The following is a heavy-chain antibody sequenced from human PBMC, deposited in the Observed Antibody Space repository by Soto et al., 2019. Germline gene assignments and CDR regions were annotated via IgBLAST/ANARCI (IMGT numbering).Heavy chain of an antibody. CDR3: ARIVSGTINWFDP. J-gene: IGHJ5*02. Sequence: GGSLRLSCAASGFTFSSYAMSWVRQAPGKGLEWVANIKQDGSEKSYSTSLKSRLTISKDTSKSQVVLTMTNMDPVDTATYYCARIVSGTINWFDPWGQGTLVTVSS. D-gene: IGHD1-7*01. V-gene: IGHV3-7*03. CDR2: IKQDGSEK. CDR1: GFTFSSYA.